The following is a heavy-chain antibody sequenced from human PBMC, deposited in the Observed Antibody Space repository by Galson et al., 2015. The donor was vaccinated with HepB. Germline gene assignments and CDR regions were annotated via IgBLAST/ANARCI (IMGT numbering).Heavy chain of an antibody. CDR2: ISGSGGST. D-gene: IGHD6-19*01. CDR1: GFTFSSYA. V-gene: IGHV3-23*01. J-gene: IGHJ3*02. CDR3: AKVWGIRYSSSSGADI. Sequence: SLRLSCAASGFTFSSYAMSWVRQAPGKGLEWVSAISGSGGSTYYADSVKGRFTISRDNSKNTLYLQMNSLRAEDTAVNYCAKVWGIRYSSSSGADIWGQGTMVTVSS.